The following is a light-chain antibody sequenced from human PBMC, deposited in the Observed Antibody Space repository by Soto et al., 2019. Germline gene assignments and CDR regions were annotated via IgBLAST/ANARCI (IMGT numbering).Light chain of an antibody. CDR3: QRYTASPPMYT. V-gene: IGKV3-20*01. CDR1: QSISSWY. Sequence: ESVLTQSPGTLSLSPGERATLSCRTSQSISSWYLAWYQQKPGQAPRVLIYAASTRATGIPDRFSGIGSGTEFTLTISRLEPEVFAMSYCQRYTASPPMYTFGQGTRLEVK. CDR2: AAS. J-gene: IGKJ2*01.